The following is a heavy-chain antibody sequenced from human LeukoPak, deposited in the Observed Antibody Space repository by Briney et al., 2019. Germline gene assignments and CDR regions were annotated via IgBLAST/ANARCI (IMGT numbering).Heavy chain of an antibody. CDR1: GVSISSDAYC. CDR3: ARGRGDGGHDYNFDC. D-gene: IGHD5-24*01. J-gene: IGHJ4*02. CDR2: INYSGTT. Sequence: SQTLSLSCAGTGVSISSDAYCWSRIRPPPGKGPEWIGNINYSGTTYYNPSLRSRVTLSIDTSKNQFSQKVSSVTATDTAVYYCARGRGDGGHDYNFDCSGQGILVTVSS. V-gene: IGHV4-30-4*01.